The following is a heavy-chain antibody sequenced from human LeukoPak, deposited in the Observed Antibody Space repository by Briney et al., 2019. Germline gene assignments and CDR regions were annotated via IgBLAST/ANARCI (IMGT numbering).Heavy chain of an antibody. Sequence: ASVKVSCKASGYTFTSYDINWVRQATGQGLEWMGWMNPNSGNTGYAQKFQGRVTITADESTSTAYMELSSLRSEDTAVYYCARAGQQLSANIFDYWGQGTLVTVSS. J-gene: IGHJ4*02. V-gene: IGHV1-8*01. CDR2: MNPNSGNT. CDR1: GYTFTSYD. D-gene: IGHD6-13*01. CDR3: ARAGQQLSANIFDY.